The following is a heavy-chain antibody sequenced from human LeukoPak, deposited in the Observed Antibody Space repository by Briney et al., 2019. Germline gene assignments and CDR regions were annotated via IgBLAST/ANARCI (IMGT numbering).Heavy chain of an antibody. D-gene: IGHD3-9*01. CDR2: IYYSGST. CDR1: GGSISSSSYY. Sequence: PSETLSLTCTVSGGSISSSSYYWGCIRQPPGKGLEWIGSIYYSGSTYYNPPLKSRVTISVDTSKNQFSLKLSSVTAADTAVYCCARLRSYYDILTGYTYYFDYWGQGTLVTVSS. CDR3: ARLRSYYDILTGYTYYFDY. J-gene: IGHJ4*02. V-gene: IGHV4-39*01.